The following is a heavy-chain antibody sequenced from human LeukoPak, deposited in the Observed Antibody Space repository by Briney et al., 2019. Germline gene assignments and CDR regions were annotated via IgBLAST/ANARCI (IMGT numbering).Heavy chain of an antibody. V-gene: IGHV4-34*01. CDR2: VNHSGST. CDR1: GGSFSGYY. CDR3: ATRGYCSGGSCYFSFDY. D-gene: IGHD2-15*01. Sequence: SETLSLTCAVYGGSFSGYYWSWIRQPPGKGLEWIGEVNHSGSTNYNPSLKSRVTISVDTSKNQFSLKLSSVTAADTAVYYCATRGYCSGGSCYFSFDYWGQGTLVTVSS. J-gene: IGHJ4*02.